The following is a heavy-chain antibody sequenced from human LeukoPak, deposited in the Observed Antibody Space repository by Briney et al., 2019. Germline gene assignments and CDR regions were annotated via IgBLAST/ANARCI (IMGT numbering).Heavy chain of an antibody. CDR2: ISSSSSYI. D-gene: IGHD3-10*01. V-gene: IGHV3-21*01. J-gene: IGHJ5*02. CDR1: GLTFSSYS. Sequence: GGSLRLSCAASGLTFSSYSMNWVRQAPGKGLEWVSSISSSSSYIYYADSVKGRFTISRDNAKNSLYLQMNSLRAEDTAVYYCARANSRSTMVRGVIIRGWFDPWGQGTLVTVSS. CDR3: ARANSRSTMVRGVIIRGWFDP.